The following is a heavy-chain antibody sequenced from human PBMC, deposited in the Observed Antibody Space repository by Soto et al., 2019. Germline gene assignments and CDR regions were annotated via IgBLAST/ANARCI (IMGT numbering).Heavy chain of an antibody. CDR3: AKDLYSNYGDAFDI. D-gene: IGHD4-4*01. CDR1: GGTFSSYA. Sequence: QVQLVQSGAEVKKPGSSVKVSCKASGGTFSSYAISWVRQAPGQGLEWMGGIIPIFGTANYAQKFQGRVTITAEKSTSTAYMELSSLRSEDTAVYYCAKDLYSNYGDAFDIWGQGTMVTVSS. CDR2: IIPIFGTA. J-gene: IGHJ3*02. V-gene: IGHV1-69*06.